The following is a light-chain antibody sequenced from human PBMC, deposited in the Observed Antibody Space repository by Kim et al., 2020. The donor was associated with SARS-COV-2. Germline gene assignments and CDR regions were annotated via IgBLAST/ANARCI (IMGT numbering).Light chain of an antibody. CDR2: YVT. Sequence: QSALTQPASVSGSPGQSITISCTGTSSDVGGYLYVSWYQQHPGKAPRLIIYYVTKRPSGISNRFSGSKSGNTASLTISGLQAEDEADYYCSSYTSSGTLVFGGGTKVTVL. CDR1: SSDVGGYLY. V-gene: IGLV2-14*01. J-gene: IGLJ2*01. CDR3: SSYTSSGTLV.